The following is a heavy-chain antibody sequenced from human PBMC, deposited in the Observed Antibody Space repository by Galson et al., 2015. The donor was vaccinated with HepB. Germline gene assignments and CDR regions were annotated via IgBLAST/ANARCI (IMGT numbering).Heavy chain of an antibody. CDR3: ARVPRVYYYDSSGYYYYDY. CDR1: GYTFTSYG. V-gene: IGHV1-18*01. CDR2: ISAYNGNT. D-gene: IGHD3-22*01. Sequence: SVKVSCKASGYTFTSYGISWVRQAPGQGLEWMGWISAYNGNTNYAQKLQGRVTMTTDTSTSTAYMELRSLRSDDTAVYYCARVPRVYYYDSSGYYYYDYWGQGTLVTVSS. J-gene: IGHJ4*02.